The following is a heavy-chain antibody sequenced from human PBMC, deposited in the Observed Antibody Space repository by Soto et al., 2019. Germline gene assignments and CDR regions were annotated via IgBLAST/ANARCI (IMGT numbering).Heavy chain of an antibody. J-gene: IGHJ6*02. CDR1: GFSLTNGRMG. D-gene: IGHD4-17*01. Sequence: QVTLKACGPVLVKPTETLMLTCCVSGFSLTNGRMGVSWMRQRPGKALEWLAHFFSDAEISYSTSMQSSLNMYKDSSASQVVLTMTNIAPADTATYFCARMDGDYNYYGLDVWSHWIAVTVSS. CDR2: FFSDAEI. V-gene: IGHV2-26*01. CDR3: ARMDGDYNYYGLDV.